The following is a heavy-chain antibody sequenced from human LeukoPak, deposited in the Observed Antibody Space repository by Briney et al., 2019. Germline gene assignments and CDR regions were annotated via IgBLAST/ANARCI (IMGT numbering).Heavy chain of an antibody. J-gene: IGHJ4*02. CDR2: ISYDGSNK. CDR1: GFTFSSYA. D-gene: IGHD1-7*01. CDR3: ARCSNWNYVRFPIDY. V-gene: IGHV3-30-3*01. Sequence: GGSLRLSCVASGFTFSSYAMHWVRQAPGKGLEWVAVISYDGSNKYYADSVKGRFTISRDNSKNTLYLQMNSLRAEDTAVYYCARCSNWNYVRFPIDYWGQGTLVTVSS.